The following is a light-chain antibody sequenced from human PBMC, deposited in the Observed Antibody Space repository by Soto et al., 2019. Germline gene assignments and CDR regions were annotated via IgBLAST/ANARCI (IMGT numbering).Light chain of an antibody. Sequence: QSALTQPASVSGSPGQSITISCTGTRSDVGGYNYVSWYQHHPGKAPKLIIYEVTNRPSGVSNRFSGSKSGNTASLTISGLQAEDEADYYCTSYTITNTLVLFGGGTKLTVL. CDR3: TSYTITNTLVL. CDR1: RSDVGGYNY. J-gene: IGLJ3*02. CDR2: EVT. V-gene: IGLV2-14*01.